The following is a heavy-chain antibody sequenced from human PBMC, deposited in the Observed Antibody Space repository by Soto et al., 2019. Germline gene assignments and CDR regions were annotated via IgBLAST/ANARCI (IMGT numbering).Heavy chain of an antibody. CDR3: ARHIGVTGTRGFYY. J-gene: IGHJ4*02. CDR2: VVHWGTT. Sequence: QVQLQQSGPGLVKPSETLSLTCAVSGASINDNNWWSWVRQTPGKGLEWIGEVVHWGTTNYNPSLRSRVTISMDKPNNQISLTLSSVTAADSALYYCARHIGVTGTRGFYYWGQGTLVTVSS. D-gene: IGHD6-19*01. CDR1: GASINDNNW. V-gene: IGHV4-4*02.